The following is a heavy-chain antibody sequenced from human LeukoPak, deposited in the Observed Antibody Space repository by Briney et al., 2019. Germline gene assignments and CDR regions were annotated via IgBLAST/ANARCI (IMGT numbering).Heavy chain of an antibody. CDR1: GYTFTSYY. CDR2: INPSDGGA. V-gene: IGHV1-46*01. CDR3: ARKAPHDTSGWYFDL. D-gene: IGHD3-22*01. J-gene: IGHJ2*01. Sequence: ASVKVSCKAPGYTFTSYYMHWVRQAPGQGLEWMGIINPSDGGASYAQKFQGRLTMSRDTSTSTLYMELSSLRSEDTAIYYCARKAPHDTSGWYFDLWGRGTLVTVSS.